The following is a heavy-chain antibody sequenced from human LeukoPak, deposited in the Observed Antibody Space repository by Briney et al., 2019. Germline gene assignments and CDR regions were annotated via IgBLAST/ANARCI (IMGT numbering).Heavy chain of an antibody. D-gene: IGHD5-12*01. CDR2: IDPSDSYT. Sequence: GESPKISCKGSGYSFTSYWISWVRQMPGKGLEWMGRIDPSDSYTNYSPSFQGHVTISADKSISTAYLQWSSLKASDTAMYYCARLRVVATSFDYWGQGTLVTVSS. J-gene: IGHJ4*02. CDR1: GYSFTSYW. V-gene: IGHV5-10-1*01. CDR3: ARLRVVATSFDY.